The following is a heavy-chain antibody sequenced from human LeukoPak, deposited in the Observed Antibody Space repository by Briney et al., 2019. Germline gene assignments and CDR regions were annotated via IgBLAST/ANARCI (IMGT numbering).Heavy chain of an antibody. CDR1: GGSISSYY. J-gene: IGHJ4*02. CDR2: VYASGST. D-gene: IGHD6-19*01. CDR3: ASQPSIAVAGIDY. V-gene: IGHV4-59*01. Sequence: PSETLSLTCTVSGGSISSYYWSWIRQPPGKGLEWIGYVYASGSTNYNPSLKSRVTISLDTAKNQFSLKLSSVTAADTAVYYCASQPSIAVAGIDYWGQGTLVTVSS.